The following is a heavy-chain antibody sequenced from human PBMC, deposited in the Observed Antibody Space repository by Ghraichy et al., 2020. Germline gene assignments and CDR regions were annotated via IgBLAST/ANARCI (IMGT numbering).Heavy chain of an antibody. CDR3: ARDGYYYGSSPFEY. CDR2: IFDNGRT. CDR1: RGSISSYY. D-gene: IGHD3-22*01. J-gene: IGHJ4*02. Sequence: SETLSLTRTVSRGSISSYYWSWIRQPAGKGLEWIGRIFDNGRTEFNPSLKSRVNMSVDTSKDQFSLKLSSVTAADTAVYYCARDGYYYGSSPFEYWGQGILVTVSS. V-gene: IGHV4-4*07.